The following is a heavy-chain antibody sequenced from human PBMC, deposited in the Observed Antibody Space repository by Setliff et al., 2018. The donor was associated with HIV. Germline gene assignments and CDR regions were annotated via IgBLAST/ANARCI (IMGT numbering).Heavy chain of an antibody. CDR2: ISAYNGNT. CDR1: GYRFTSYY. Sequence: ASVKVSCKASGYRFTSYYIHWVRQAPGQGLEWMGWISAYNGNTNYAQKLQGRVTMTTDTSTSTAYMELRSLRSEDTAVYYCARADSSNWYHVDYWGQGTLVTVSS. D-gene: IGHD6-13*01. V-gene: IGHV1-18*04. CDR3: ARADSSNWYHVDY. J-gene: IGHJ4*02.